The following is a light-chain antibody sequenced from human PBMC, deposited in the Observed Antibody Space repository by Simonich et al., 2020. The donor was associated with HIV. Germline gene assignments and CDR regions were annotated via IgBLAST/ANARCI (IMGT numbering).Light chain of an antibody. CDR1: QNININ. V-gene: IGKV3-15*01. CDR3: QQYNNWPPT. Sequence: EIVMTQSPATLSVSPGEKATLSCRASQNININLAWYKQKPGQTPRLLSYGASPRATGIPARFSGSGSGTEFTLPISSMQSEDFAVYYCQQYNNWPPTFGQGTKVDIK. CDR2: GAS. J-gene: IGKJ1*01.